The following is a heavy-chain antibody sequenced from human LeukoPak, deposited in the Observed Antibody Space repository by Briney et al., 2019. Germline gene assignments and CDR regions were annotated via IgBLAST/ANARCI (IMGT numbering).Heavy chain of an antibody. CDR1: GFGFSDSY. Sequence: GGSLRLSCAASGFGFSDSYMSWMRQAPGKGLEYISYISGSSSDTNYADSVKGRFTISRDNAKNSLYLQMNSLRAEDTAVYCCGRVSEPLVNGGVSWSFDNWGQGTLVTVSS. D-gene: IGHD2-15*01. J-gene: IGHJ4*02. V-gene: IGHV3-11*05. CDR3: GRVSEPLVNGGVSWSFDN. CDR2: ISGSSSDT.